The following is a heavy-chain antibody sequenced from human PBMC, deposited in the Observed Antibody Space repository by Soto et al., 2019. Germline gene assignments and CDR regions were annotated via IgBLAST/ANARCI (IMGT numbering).Heavy chain of an antibody. Sequence: GGSLRLSSAASGFTFSSYSTNWVRQATGKGLEWVSYISSSSSTIYYADSVKGRFTISRDNAKNSLYLQMNSLRAEDTAVYYCARANYYGSPGDFDYWGQGTLVTVSS. D-gene: IGHD3-10*01. CDR2: ISSSSSTI. J-gene: IGHJ4*02. CDR3: ARANYYGSPGDFDY. CDR1: GFTFSSYS. V-gene: IGHV3-48*01.